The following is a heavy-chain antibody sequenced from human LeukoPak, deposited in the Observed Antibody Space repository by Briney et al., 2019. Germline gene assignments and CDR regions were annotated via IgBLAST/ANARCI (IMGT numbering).Heavy chain of an antibody. J-gene: IGHJ4*02. D-gene: IGHD3-22*01. CDR3: ASNYYDSSAYVY. V-gene: IGHV3-74*01. CDR1: GFPFRKYW. Sequence: GSLGISFGGSGFPFRKYWVDLGRPAPRKGLLWVSRINSDESSPSYADSVKGRFTISRDNAKNTLYLQMNSLRAEDTAVYYCASNYYDSSAYVYWGQGTLVTVSS. CDR2: INSDESSP.